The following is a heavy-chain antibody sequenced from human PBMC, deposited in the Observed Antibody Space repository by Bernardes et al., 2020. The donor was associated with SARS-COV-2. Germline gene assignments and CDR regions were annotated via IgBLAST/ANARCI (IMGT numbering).Heavy chain of an antibody. CDR2: ISGSGGFT. J-gene: IGHJ4*02. D-gene: IGHD6-25*01. Sequence: GGSLRLSCAASGFIFSDSAMTWVRRAPGKGLEWVSTISGSGGFTYYADSVKGRFTISRDNSKQTLDLHMSSLRFEDTAVYHCVKDPGYDSAYWGQGTLVAVSS. V-gene: IGHV3-23*01. CDR1: GFIFSDSA. CDR3: VKDPGYDSAY.